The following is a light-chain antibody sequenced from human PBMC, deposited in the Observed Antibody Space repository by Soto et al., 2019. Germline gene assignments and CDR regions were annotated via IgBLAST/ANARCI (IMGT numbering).Light chain of an antibody. CDR1: SGDVGGYNF. J-gene: IGLJ3*02. Sequence: QSALTQPRSVSGSPGQSVTISCTGTSGDVGGYNFVSWYQQHPGKAPTLMIFDVSQRPSGVPDRFSGSKSGNTASLTISGLQADDEADYYCCSYAHTSRVFGGGTKLTVL. CDR3: CSYAHTSRV. V-gene: IGLV2-11*01. CDR2: DVS.